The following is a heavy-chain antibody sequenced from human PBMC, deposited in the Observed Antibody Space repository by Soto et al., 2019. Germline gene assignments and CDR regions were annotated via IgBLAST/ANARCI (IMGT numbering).Heavy chain of an antibody. Sequence: GGSLRLSCAASGFTFKNAWMNWVRQAPGKGLEWVARFKSRGAGGTTDYAAPVKGRFTISRDDSTNTLYLQMNSLETEDTAVYYCSSRVRYFDWFPNDFWGQGTLVTVSS. J-gene: IGHJ4*02. CDR1: GFTFKNAW. D-gene: IGHD3-9*01. V-gene: IGHV3-15*07. CDR2: FKSRGAGGTT. CDR3: SSRVRYFDWFPNDF.